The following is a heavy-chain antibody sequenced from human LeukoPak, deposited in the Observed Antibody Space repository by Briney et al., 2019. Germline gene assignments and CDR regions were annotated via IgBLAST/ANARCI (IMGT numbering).Heavy chain of an antibody. CDR1: GFTFSSYW. D-gene: IGHD6-13*01. Sequence: GGSLRLSCAASGFTFSSYWIHWVRQAPGKGLVWVSRINSDGSSTTYADSVKGRFTISRDNAKNTLYLQMNSLRAEDTAVYYCARGGSSWSGYFQHWGQGTLVTVSS. J-gene: IGHJ1*01. V-gene: IGHV3-74*01. CDR2: INSDGSST. CDR3: ARGGSSWSGYFQH.